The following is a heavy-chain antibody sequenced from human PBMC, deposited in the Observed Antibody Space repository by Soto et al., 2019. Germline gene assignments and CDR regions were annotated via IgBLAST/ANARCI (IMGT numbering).Heavy chain of an antibody. CDR2: INHSGST. D-gene: IGHD3-16*01. J-gene: IGHJ4*02. CDR3: ARGLKEVRRLGQDEPDY. CDR1: GGSFSGYY. Sequence: SETMSLTCAVYGGSFSGYYWSWIRQPPGKGLEWIGEINHSGSTNYNPSLKSRVTISVDTSKNQFSLKLSSVTAADTAVYYCARGLKEVRRLGQDEPDYWGQGTLVTVSS. V-gene: IGHV4-34*01.